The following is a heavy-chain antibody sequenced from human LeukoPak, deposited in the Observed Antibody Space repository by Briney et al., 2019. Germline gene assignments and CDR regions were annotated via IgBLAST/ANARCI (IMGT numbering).Heavy chain of an antibody. D-gene: IGHD3-10*01. CDR3: AREGFAEYYYGSGNNY. J-gene: IGHJ4*02. Sequence: GGSLRLSCAASGFTFSSNYMSWVRQAPGKGVEGVSVIYSGCSTYYADSVKGRFTISRDNSKNTLYLQMNSLRAEDTAVYYYAREGFAEYYYGSGNNYWGQGTLVTVSS. V-gene: IGHV3-66*02. CDR1: GFTFSSNY. CDR2: IYSGCST.